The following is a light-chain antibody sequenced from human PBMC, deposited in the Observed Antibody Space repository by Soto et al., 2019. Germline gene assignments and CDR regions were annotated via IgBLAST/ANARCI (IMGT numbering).Light chain of an antibody. J-gene: IGKJ5*01. CDR2: AAS. Sequence: DIQMTQSPSSLSASVGDRVTITCRTSQSISSYLNWYQQKPGKAPKLLIYAASSLQSGVPSRFSGSGSGKDFTLTISSLQPEVFATYYCQQSYSTLTTFGQGTRLEI. V-gene: IGKV1-39*01. CDR3: QQSYSTLTT. CDR1: QSISSY.